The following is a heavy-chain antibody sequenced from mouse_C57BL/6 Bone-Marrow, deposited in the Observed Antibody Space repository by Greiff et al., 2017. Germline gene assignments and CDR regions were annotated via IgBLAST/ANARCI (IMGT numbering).Heavy chain of an antibody. CDR3: ARRRQYDEEFAY. CDR1: GYTFTSYW. D-gene: IGHD2-14*01. J-gene: IGHJ3*01. CDR2: IDPSDSYT. V-gene: IGHV1-59*01. Sequence: QVQLQQPGAELVRPGTSVKLSCKASGYTFTSYWMHWVKPRPGQGLEWIGVIDPSDSYTNYNQKFKGKATVTVDTSSSTAYMQLSSLTSEDSAVYYGARRRQYDEEFAYWGQGTLVTVAA.